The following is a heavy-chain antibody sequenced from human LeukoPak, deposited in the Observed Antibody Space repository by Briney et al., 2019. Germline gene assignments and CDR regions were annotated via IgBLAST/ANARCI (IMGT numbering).Heavy chain of an antibody. V-gene: IGHV3-30*18. D-gene: IGHD3-3*01. CDR3: AKDKEGRRFLEWYEVPLDYYYMDV. CDR1: GFTFSSYG. J-gene: IGHJ6*03. Sequence: PGRSLRLSCAASGFTFSSYGMHWVRQAPGKGLEWVAVIWYGGSNKYYADSVKGRFTISRDNSKNTLYLQMNSLRAEDTAVYYCAKDKEGRRFLEWYEVPLDYYYMDVWGKGTTVTVSS. CDR2: IWYGGSNK.